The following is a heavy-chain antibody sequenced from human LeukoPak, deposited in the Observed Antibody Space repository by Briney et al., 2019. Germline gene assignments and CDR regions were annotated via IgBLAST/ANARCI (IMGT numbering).Heavy chain of an antibody. J-gene: IGHJ4*02. Sequence: SETLSLTCTVSRGSISNCYWSWIRQPPGKGLEWIGYMYYSGGANYDPSLKSRVTISLDTSKNQVSLKVSSVTAADTAVYYCARGAYSSGWSSPYFDSWGQGTLVTVSS. CDR3: ARGAYSSGWSSPYFDS. D-gene: IGHD6-19*01. CDR2: MYYSGGA. CDR1: RGSISNCY. V-gene: IGHV4-59*01.